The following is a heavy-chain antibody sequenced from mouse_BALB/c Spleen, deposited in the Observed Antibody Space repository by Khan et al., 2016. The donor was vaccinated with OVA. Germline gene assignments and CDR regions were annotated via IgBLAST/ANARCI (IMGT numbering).Heavy chain of an antibody. V-gene: IGHV5-9*02. Sequence: EVELVVSGGRLVKPGGSLKLSCAPSGFAFSSYDMSWVRQTPEKMLEWVATISGTGIYTYSPDSVKGRFTISRDNARNTLYLQMSSLRSEDTALYCCARTSYYGNPWFTYWGQGTLVTVSA. CDR1: GFAFSSYD. D-gene: IGHD2-10*01. J-gene: IGHJ3*01. CDR3: ARTSYYGNPWFTY. CDR2: ISGTGIYT.